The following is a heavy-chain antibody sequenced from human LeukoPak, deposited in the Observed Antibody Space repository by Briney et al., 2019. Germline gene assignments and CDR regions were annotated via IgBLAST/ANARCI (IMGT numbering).Heavy chain of an antibody. D-gene: IGHD5-12*01. V-gene: IGHV4-39*01. CDR3: ARHQSDSGYDKYRGNFDY. Sequence: SETLSLTCTVSGGSISSRSYYWAWIRQPPGKGLEWIGNVHSSGSIYYNPSLMSRVTISVDTSNNQFSLRLNSVTSADTAVYYCARHQSDSGYDKYRGNFDYWGQGTLVTVSS. J-gene: IGHJ4*02. CDR2: VHSSGSI. CDR1: GGSISSRSYY.